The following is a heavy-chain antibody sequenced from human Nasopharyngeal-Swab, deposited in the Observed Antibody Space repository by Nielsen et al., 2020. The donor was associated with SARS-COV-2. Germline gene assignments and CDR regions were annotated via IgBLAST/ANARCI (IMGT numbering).Heavy chain of an antibody. D-gene: IGHD2-21*01. Sequence: LKISCAASGFTFSTDDMSWVRQAQGKGLEWVSGIRGSGESTHYADSVKGRFTISRDNSKKTLYLQMNSLRAEDTAVYYCVKGPPPVIHYFDYWGQGTLVTVSS. CDR1: GFTFSTDD. J-gene: IGHJ4*02. V-gene: IGHV3-23*01. CDR3: VKGPPPVIHYFDY. CDR2: IRGSGEST.